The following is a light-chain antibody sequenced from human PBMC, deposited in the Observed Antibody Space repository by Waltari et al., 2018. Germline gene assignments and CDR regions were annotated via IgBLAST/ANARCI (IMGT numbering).Light chain of an antibody. Sequence: QSVLTQPPSASGTPGQRVTISCSGSSSNIGSNIVNWYQQLPGTAPKLLIYSNDPRPSGVPDRFSGSKSGTSAYLAISGLHSEDEAEYYCAAWDDSLLGVFGGGTKLTVL. V-gene: IGLV1-44*01. J-gene: IGLJ3*02. CDR1: SSNIGSNI. CDR3: AAWDDSLLGV. CDR2: SND.